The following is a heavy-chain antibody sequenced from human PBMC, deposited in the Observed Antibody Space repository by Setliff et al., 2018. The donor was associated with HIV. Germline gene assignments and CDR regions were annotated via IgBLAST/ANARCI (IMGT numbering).Heavy chain of an antibody. Sequence: PSETLSLTCTVSGGPISTNDYYWGFIRQSPGKGLEWIASVHYGGSIFYNPSLKSRVTLSVGTSKRQFFLNLSSATTADTAMYYCAREIQFSATTYYYYYMDDWGRGTTVTVSS. V-gene: IGHV4-39*02. CDR3: AREIQFSATTYYYYYMDD. J-gene: IGHJ6*03. CDR1: GGPISTNDYY. D-gene: IGHD5-18*01. CDR2: VHYGGSI.